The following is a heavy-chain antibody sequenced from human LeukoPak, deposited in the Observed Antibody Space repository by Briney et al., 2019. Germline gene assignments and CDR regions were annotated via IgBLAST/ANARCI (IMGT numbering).Heavy chain of an antibody. D-gene: IGHD2-8*01. J-gene: IGHJ4*02. Sequence: ASVKVSCKASGYTFTSYDINWVRQATGQGLEWMGWMNPNSGNTGYAQKFQGRVTMTRNTSISTAYMELSSLRSEDTAEYYCAKDARGYCSKGACYSIDYWGQGTLVTVSS. V-gene: IGHV1-8*01. CDR3: AKDARGYCSKGACYSIDY. CDR1: GYTFTSYD. CDR2: MNPNSGNT.